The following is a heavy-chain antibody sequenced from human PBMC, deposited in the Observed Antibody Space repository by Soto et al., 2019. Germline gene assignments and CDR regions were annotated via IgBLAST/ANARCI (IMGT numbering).Heavy chain of an antibody. CDR2: VFWDDDQ. Sequence: SGPTLVNPTQTLTLTCTFSGFSLSTGGEAVGWIRQPPGKALEWLALVFWDDDQRYNPSLKRRLTVTKDSSKKQVVLTMTDMDPVDTATYYCDHRLYSTLFDYWGPGTLVTVSS. D-gene: IGHD4-4*01. CDR1: GFSLSTGGEA. CDR3: DHRLYSTLFDY. V-gene: IGHV2-5*02. J-gene: IGHJ4*02.